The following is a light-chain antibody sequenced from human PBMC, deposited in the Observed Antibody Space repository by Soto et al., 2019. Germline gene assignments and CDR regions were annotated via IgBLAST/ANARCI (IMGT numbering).Light chain of an antibody. CDR3: QQYGSSPIT. J-gene: IGKJ5*01. CDR2: GAS. Sequence: EIVLTQSPGPLSLSPGERATLSCRASQSVSSSYLARYQQKPGQPPRLLIYGASSRATGIPDRFSGSGSGTDFALTISRLEPEDFAVYYCQQYGSSPITFGQGTRLEIK. CDR1: QSVSSSY. V-gene: IGKV3-20*01.